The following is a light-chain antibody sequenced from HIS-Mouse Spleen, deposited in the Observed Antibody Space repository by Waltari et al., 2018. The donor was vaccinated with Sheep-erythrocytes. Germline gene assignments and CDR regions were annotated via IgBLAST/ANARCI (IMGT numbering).Light chain of an antibody. Sequence: QSALTQPASVSGSPGQSITTSCTGTSSDVGGYNYFSWYQQHPGKTPKLMIYEVSNRPSGVSNLFSGSKSGNTASLTISGHQAEDEADYYCSSYTSSSTQVFGGGTKLTVL. V-gene: IGLV2-14*01. CDR1: SSDVGGYNY. CDR3: SSYTSSSTQV. J-gene: IGLJ2*01. CDR2: EVS.